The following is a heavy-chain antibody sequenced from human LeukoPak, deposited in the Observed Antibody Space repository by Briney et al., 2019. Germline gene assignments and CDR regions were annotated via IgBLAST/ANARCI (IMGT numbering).Heavy chain of an antibody. CDR1: GGSISSGGYY. J-gene: IGHJ4*02. CDR3: ASRIAAAGTRGVY. D-gene: IGHD6-13*01. V-gene: IGHV4-31*03. CDR2: IYYSGST. Sequence: SETLSLTCTVSGGSISSGGYYWSWIRQHPGKGLEWIGYIYYSGSTNYNPSLKSRVTISVDTSKNQFSLKLSSVTAADTAVYYCASRIAAAGTRGVYWGQGTLVTVSS.